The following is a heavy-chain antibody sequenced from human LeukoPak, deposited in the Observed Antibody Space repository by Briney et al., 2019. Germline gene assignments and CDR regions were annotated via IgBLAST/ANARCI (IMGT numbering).Heavy chain of an antibody. Sequence: SQTLSLTCAISGDTASNTRSAWNWIRQSPSRGLEWLGRTYYRSKWYTDYAVSVKSRITINPDTSKNQFSLHLNSVTPEDTAVYYCARVNSWTEEPDTGFDYWGQGTLVTVSS. CDR2: TYYRSKWYT. CDR3: ARVNSWTEEPDTGFDY. J-gene: IGHJ4*02. D-gene: IGHD1-14*01. CDR1: GDTASNTRSA. V-gene: IGHV6-1*01.